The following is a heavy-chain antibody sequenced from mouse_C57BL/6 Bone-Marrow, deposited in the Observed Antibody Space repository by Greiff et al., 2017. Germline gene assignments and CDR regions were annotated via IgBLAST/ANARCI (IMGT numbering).Heavy chain of an antibody. CDR3: TKHSCGYNNYEVWFAY. Sequence: EVKLVESGEGLVKPGGSLKLSCAASGFTFSSYAMSWVRQTPEKRLEWVAYISSGGDYIYYEDTVKGRFNISRDNARNTLYLQMSSLKSEDTAMYYCTKHSCGYNNYEVWFAYWGQGTLVTVSA. CDR2: ISSGGDYI. D-gene: IGHD2-5*01. CDR1: GFTFSSYA. V-gene: IGHV5S21*01. J-gene: IGHJ3*01.